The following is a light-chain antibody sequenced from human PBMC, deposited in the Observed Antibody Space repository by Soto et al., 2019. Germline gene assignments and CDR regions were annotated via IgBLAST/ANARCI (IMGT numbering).Light chain of an antibody. CDR2: DAS. CDR3: QQRSNWPPIT. CDR1: QSVSSC. V-gene: IGKV3-11*01. J-gene: IGKJ5*01. Sequence: EMGLTQSPAPLSLSPGERSTLSCSASQSVSSCLAGYQQKPVQAPRLLIYDASNRATGIPARFSGSGSGTDFTLTISSLVPEDFAVYYCQQRSNWPPITFGQGTRLEIK.